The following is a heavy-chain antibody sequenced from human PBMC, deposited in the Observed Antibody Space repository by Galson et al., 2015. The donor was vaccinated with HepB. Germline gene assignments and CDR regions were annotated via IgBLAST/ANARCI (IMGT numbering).Heavy chain of an antibody. Sequence: SLRLSCAASGFTFSSYSMNWVRQAPGKGLEWVSSISSSSSYIYYADSVKGRFTISRDNAKNSLYLQMNSLRAEDTAVYYCARGQSSSSLRREYYYYYYMDVWGKGTTVTVSS. CDR3: ARGQSSSSLRREYYYYYYMDV. CDR1: GFTFSSYS. D-gene: IGHD6-6*01. CDR2: ISSSSSYI. J-gene: IGHJ6*03. V-gene: IGHV3-21*01.